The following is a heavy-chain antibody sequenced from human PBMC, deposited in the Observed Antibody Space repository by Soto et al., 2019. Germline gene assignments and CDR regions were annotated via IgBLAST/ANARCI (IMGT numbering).Heavy chain of an antibody. CDR2: ISSRSDI. CDR1: GFTFSTYS. D-gene: IGHD1-20*01. Sequence: GGSLRLSCVGSGFTFSTYSINWVRQAPGKGLEWVSTISSRSDIYYADSVKGRFTISRDNAKNSVSLQMNSLRAEDTAVYYCAREYNAGHLAYALDFWGQGTTVTVSS. V-gene: IGHV3-21*01. CDR3: AREYNAGHLAYALDF. J-gene: IGHJ6*02.